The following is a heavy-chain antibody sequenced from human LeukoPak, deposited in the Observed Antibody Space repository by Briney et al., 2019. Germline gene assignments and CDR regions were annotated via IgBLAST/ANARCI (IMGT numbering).Heavy chain of an antibody. CDR3: ARDRRLQGVPAATFSNYYYGMDV. CDR2: IYYSGST. CDR1: GGSISSGGYS. V-gene: IGHV4-61*08. D-gene: IGHD2-2*01. Sequence: SETLSLTCAVSGGSISSGGYSWSWIRQPPGKGLEWIGYIYYSGSTNYNPSLKSRVTISVDTSKNQFSLKLSSVTAADTAVYYCARDRRLQGVPAATFSNYYYGMDVWGQGTTVTVSS. J-gene: IGHJ6*02.